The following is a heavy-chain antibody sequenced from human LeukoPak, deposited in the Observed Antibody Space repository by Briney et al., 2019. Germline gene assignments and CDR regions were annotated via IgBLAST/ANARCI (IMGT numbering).Heavy chain of an antibody. Sequence: PGGSLRLSCAASGFTFSDYQMNWIRQAPGKGLEWVSYISSSGSTIYYADSVKGRFAISRDNAKNSLYLQMNSPRADDTAVYYCASRPPRGSTWFYFDYWGQGALVTVSS. CDR1: GFTFSDYQ. CDR3: ASRPPRGSTWFYFDY. V-gene: IGHV3-11*04. CDR2: ISSSGSTI. J-gene: IGHJ4*02. D-gene: IGHD6-13*01.